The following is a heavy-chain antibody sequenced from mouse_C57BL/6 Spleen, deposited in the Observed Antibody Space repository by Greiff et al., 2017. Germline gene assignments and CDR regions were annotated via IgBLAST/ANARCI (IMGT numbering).Heavy chain of an antibody. Sequence: VHVKQSGPELVKPGASVKISCKASGYSFTDYNMNWVKQSNGKSLEWIGVINPNYGTTSYNQKFKGKATLTVDQSSSTAYMQLNSLTSEDSAVYYCAREGGYYGSSYRYFDVWGTGTTVTVSS. CDR3: AREGGYYGSSYRYFDV. V-gene: IGHV1-39*01. CDR1: GYSFTDYN. CDR2: INPNYGTT. D-gene: IGHD1-1*01. J-gene: IGHJ1*03.